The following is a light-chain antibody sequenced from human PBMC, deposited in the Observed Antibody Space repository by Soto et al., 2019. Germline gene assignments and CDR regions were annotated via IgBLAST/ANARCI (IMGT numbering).Light chain of an antibody. Sequence: EVVMTQSPATLSVSPGERATLSCRASQSVNANLAWYQQKPGQAPRLLINGASNRATGIPARFSGSGFGTDFILTISSLQSEDFAVYYCQQYNTWLWTFGQGTKVEI. CDR2: GAS. V-gene: IGKV3-15*01. CDR1: QSVNAN. CDR3: QQYNTWLWT. J-gene: IGKJ1*01.